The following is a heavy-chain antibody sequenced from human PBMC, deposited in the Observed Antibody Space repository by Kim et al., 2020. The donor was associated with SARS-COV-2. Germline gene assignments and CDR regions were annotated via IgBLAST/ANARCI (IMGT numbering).Heavy chain of an antibody. J-gene: IGHJ1*01. CDR3: SQLSTPLQQ. CDR1: GGSFSGYY. Sequence: SETLSLTCAVYGGSFSGYYWSWIRQPPGKGLEWIGEINHSGSTNYNPSLKSRVTISVDTSKNQPQRTFPEIQRRDSYYMTSSQLSTPLQQWRQG. V-gene: IGHV4-34*01. D-gene: IGHD1-26*01. CDR2: INHSGST.